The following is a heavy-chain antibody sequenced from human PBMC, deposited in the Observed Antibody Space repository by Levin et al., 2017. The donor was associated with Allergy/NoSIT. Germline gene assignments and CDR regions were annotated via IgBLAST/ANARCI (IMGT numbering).Heavy chain of an antibody. CDR1: GFTLSSYE. CDR3: ARQLGNFWSGYNYFDY. Sequence: SGGSLRLSCAASGFTLSSYEMNWVRQAPGKGLEWVSIIRGSGGTIYYADSVKGRFTISRDNAKNSLYLQMNSLRAEDTAVYYCARQLGNFWSGYNYFDYWGQGTLVTVSS. J-gene: IGHJ4*02. V-gene: IGHV3-48*03. CDR2: IRGSGGTI. D-gene: IGHD3-3*01.